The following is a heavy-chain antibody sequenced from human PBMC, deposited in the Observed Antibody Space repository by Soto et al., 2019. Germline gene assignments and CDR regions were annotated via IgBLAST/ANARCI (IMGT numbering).Heavy chain of an antibody. D-gene: IGHD6-19*01. CDR2: IYYSGST. J-gene: IGHJ6*02. V-gene: IGHV4-39*01. Sequence: SETLSLTCTVSGGSISSSSYYWGWIRQPPGKGLEWIGSIYYSGSTYYNPSLKSRVTISVDTSKNQFSLKLSSVTAADTAVYYCARWGGSDTVAGTADYYYYGMDVWGQGTTVTVSS. CDR3: ARWGGSDTVAGTADYYYYGMDV. CDR1: GGSISSSSYY.